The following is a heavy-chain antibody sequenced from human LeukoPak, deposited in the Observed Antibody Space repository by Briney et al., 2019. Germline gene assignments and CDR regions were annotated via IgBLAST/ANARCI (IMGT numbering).Heavy chain of an antibody. CDR3: ARGQQWLGYYFDY. D-gene: IGHD6-19*01. J-gene: IGHJ4*02. V-gene: IGHV4-59*12. CDR2: IYYSGST. Sequence: KPSETLSLTCTVSGGSISSYYWSWIRQPPGKGLEWIGYIYYSGSTNYNPSLKSRVTISVDTSKNQFSLKLSSVTAADTAVYYCARGQQWLGYYFDYWGQGTLVTVSS. CDR1: GGSISSYY.